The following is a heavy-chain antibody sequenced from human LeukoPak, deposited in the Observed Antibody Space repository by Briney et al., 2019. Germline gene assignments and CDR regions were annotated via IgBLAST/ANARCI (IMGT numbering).Heavy chain of an antibody. V-gene: IGHV3-30-3*01. CDR2: ISYDGSNK. D-gene: IGHD6-19*01. CDR1: GFTFSSYA. CDR3: ARDQMLGIAVAGTSFGY. Sequence: GGSLRLSCAASGFTFSSYAMHWVRQAPGKGLEWVAVISYDGSNKYYADSVKGRFTISRDNSKNTLYLQMNSLRAEDTAVYYCARDQMLGIAVAGTSFGYWGQGTLVTVSS. J-gene: IGHJ4*02.